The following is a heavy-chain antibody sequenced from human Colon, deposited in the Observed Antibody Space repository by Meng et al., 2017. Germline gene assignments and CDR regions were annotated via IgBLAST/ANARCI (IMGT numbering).Heavy chain of an antibody. J-gene: IGHJ4*02. V-gene: IGHV6-1*01. CDR1: GDSVSSNTAA. CDR3: ARDHGYSYGLPLDY. D-gene: IGHD5-18*01. Sequence: QVQLQQSGPGLVKPSQTHSPTCVISGDSVSSNTAAWNWIRQSPSRGLEWLGRTYYRSKWYNEYAVSVKSRMTFNADTSKNQVSLQVNSVTPEDTAVYYCARDHGYSYGLPLDYWGQGILVTVSS. CDR2: TYYRSKWYN.